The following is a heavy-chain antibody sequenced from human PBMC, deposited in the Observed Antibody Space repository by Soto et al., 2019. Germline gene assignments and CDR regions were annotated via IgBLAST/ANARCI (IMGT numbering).Heavy chain of an antibody. CDR2: IYPGDSDT. Sequence: PGQYLKISCKGSAYSFTSYWIGWVRQMPGKGLEWMGIIYPGDSDTRYSPSFQGQVTISADKSISTAYLQWSSLKASDTAMYYCARHAYFTMIRPRHAFHIRGQATMVTVSS. CDR3: ARHAYFTMIRPRHAFHI. J-gene: IGHJ3*02. D-gene: IGHD3-22*01. V-gene: IGHV5-51*01. CDR1: AYSFTSYW.